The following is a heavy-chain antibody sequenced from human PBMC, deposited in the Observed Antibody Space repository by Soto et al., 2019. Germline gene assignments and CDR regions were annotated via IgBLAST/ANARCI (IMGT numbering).Heavy chain of an antibody. CDR2: MNPNSGNT. CDR3: ARRGYSSSWYYYYYYDMDV. J-gene: IGHJ6*02. Sequence: QVQLVQSGAEVKKPGASVKVSCKASGYTFTSYDINWVRQATGQGLEWMGRMNPNSGNTGYAQKFQGRVTMTRNTSISTAYMELSSLRSEDTAVYYCARRGYSSSWYYYYYYDMDVWGQGTTVTVSS. D-gene: IGHD6-13*01. V-gene: IGHV1-8*01. CDR1: GYTFTSYD.